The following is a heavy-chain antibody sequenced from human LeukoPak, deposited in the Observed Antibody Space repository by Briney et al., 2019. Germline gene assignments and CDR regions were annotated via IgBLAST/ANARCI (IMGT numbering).Heavy chain of an antibody. CDR2: ISSSSSYI. Sequence: SGGSLRLSCAASGFTFSSYSMNWVRQAPGKGLEWVSSISSSSSYIYYADSVKGRFTISRDNAKNSLYLQMNSLRAEDTAVYYCARDPTYYYDSSGYYRPEAISWGQGTLVTVSS. CDR3: ARDPTYYYDSSGYYRPEAIS. CDR1: GFTFSSYS. D-gene: IGHD3-22*01. V-gene: IGHV3-21*01. J-gene: IGHJ5*02.